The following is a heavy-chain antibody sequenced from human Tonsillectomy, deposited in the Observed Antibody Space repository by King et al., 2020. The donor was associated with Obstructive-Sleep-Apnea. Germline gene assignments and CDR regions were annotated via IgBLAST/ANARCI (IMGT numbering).Heavy chain of an antibody. J-gene: IGHJ6*02. V-gene: IGHV5-10-1*03. D-gene: IGHD2-21*01. CDR3: ARPDISYYYGMAV. Sequence: VQLVESGTEVKRPGESLRISCKGSGYSFTNYWINWVRQMPGKGLEWMGRIDPIDSYTNYSPSFQGHVTISADKSISTAYLQWSSLKASDTAMYYCARPDISYYYGMAVWGQGTTVTVSS. CDR1: GYSFTNYW. CDR2: IDPIDSYT.